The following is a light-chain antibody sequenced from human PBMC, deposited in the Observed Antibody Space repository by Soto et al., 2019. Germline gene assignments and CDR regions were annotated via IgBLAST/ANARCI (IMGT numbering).Light chain of an antibody. CDR2: GAS. V-gene: IGKV3-20*01. CDR1: QSVSSNY. Sequence: EIVLTQSPGTLSLSPGERATLSCRASQSVSSNYIAWYQQNPGQAPRLLIYGASTRATGIPDRFSGIGSGTDFTLTISRLEPEDFAVYFCQQYGRSPPFAFGQGTKVEIK. CDR3: QQYGRSPPFA. J-gene: IGKJ2*01.